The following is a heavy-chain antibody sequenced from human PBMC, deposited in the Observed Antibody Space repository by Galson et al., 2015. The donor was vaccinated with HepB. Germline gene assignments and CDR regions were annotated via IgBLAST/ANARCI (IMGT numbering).Heavy chain of an antibody. CDR3: AKEDCTPSSCYPGEGYFDY. J-gene: IGHJ4*02. V-gene: IGHV3-30*18. CDR1: GFTFSDFG. Sequence: SLRLSCAASGFTFSDFGVHWVRLAPGRGLEWLTVISHDGRDKYWADSVKGRFSISRDNSRNMVYLQLNSLRVEDTAVYFCAKEDCTPSSCYPGEGYFDYWGQGTLVTVSS. D-gene: IGHD2-2*01. CDR2: ISHDGRDK.